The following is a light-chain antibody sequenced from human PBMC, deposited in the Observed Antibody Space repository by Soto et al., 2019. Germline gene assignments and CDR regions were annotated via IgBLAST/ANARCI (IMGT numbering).Light chain of an antibody. CDR3: QQSYSTAKT. J-gene: IGKJ1*01. V-gene: IGKV1-39*01. Sequence: DIQMTQSRSSLSSSVGDIFTITCRASQSISNFLNWYQQMPGKAPKLLIYAVSNLESGVPSRFSGSGSGTDFTLTISSLQREDFATYYCQQSYSTAKTFGQGTKVDIK. CDR1: QSISNF. CDR2: AVS.